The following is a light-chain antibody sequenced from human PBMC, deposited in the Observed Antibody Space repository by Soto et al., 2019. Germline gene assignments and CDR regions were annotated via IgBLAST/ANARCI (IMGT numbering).Light chain of an antibody. J-gene: IGKJ1*01. CDR3: QQYGGSPQT. V-gene: IGKV3-20*01. CDR1: QSVSNY. Sequence: EIVLTQSPGTLSLSPGERATLSCRARQSVSNYLAWYQQKPGQAPRLLIYSASSRATGIPDRFSGSGSGTDFTLTISRLEPEDFAVYYCQQYGGSPQTFGQGTKVEIK. CDR2: SAS.